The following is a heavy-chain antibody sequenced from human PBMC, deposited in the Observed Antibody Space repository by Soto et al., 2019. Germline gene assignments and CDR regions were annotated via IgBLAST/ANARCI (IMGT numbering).Heavy chain of an antibody. J-gene: IGHJ3*01. CDR2: ISGTGGSA. V-gene: IGHV3-23*01. Sequence: GGSLRLSCAASGLTFSNYGMDWVRQAPGKGLEWVGGISGTGGSAYHADSVKGRLTISRDNSKNTLYLQMNSLRAEDTAIYYCVKEGSGSDSRGIFAFWGRGTMVTVSS. D-gene: IGHD5-12*01. CDR1: GLTFSNYG. CDR3: VKEGSGSDSRGIFAF.